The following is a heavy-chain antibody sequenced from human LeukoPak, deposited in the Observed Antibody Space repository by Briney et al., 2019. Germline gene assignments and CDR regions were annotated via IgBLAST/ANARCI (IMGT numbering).Heavy chain of an antibody. CDR1: GFTLSSYA. CDR2: ISGSGGST. CDR3: AKASAWRGTTPRGY. V-gene: IGHV3-23*01. Sequence: GGSLRLSCAASGFTLSSYAMSWVGQPPGKGREWFSAISGSGGSTYYADSVKGRFTISRDNSKNTLYLQMNSLRAEDTAVYYCAKASAWRGTTPRGYWGQGTLVTVSS. J-gene: IGHJ4*02. D-gene: IGHD1-26*01.